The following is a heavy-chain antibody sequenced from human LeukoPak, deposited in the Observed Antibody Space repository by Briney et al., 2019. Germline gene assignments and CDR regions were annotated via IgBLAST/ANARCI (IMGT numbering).Heavy chain of an antibody. V-gene: IGHV3-23*01. Sequence: QPGGSLRLSCAASGFTFNTYVMSWVRQAPGKGLEWVSTISSTGDSTYYADSVKGRFTISRDNSKSTLYLQMNSLTAEDTAVYYCARGGYSGTYFFDYWGQGTPVTVSS. CDR1: GFTFNTYV. J-gene: IGHJ4*02. D-gene: IGHD1-26*01. CDR2: ISSTGDST. CDR3: ARGGYSGTYFFDY.